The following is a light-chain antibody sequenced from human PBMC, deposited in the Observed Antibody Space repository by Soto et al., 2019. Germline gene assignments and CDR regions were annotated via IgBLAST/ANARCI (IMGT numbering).Light chain of an antibody. J-gene: IGKJ2*01. CDR2: AES. CDR3: QQSFSTPYT. CDR1: ESIGSH. V-gene: IGKV1-39*01. Sequence: DIQMTQSPSSLSASVGDSVTITCRASESIGSHLNWYHQKPGRAPKLLIQAESSLQSGVPSRFTGSGSGSHFTLSISSLQPEDFATYYCQQSFSTPYTFGQWTKLEIK.